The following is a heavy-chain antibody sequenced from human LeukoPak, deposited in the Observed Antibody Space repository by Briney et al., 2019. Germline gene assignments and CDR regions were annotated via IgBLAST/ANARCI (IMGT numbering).Heavy chain of an antibody. D-gene: IGHD5-18*01. Sequence: ASVKVSCKASGYTFTSYDINWVRQATGQGLEWMGWMNPNSGGTNYAQKFQGRVTMTRDTSITTAYMELSRLRSDDTAVYYCAKNTAMFNYWGQGTLDTVSS. V-gene: IGHV1-2*02. CDR1: GYTFTSYD. J-gene: IGHJ4*02. CDR3: AKNTAMFNY. CDR2: MNPNSGGT.